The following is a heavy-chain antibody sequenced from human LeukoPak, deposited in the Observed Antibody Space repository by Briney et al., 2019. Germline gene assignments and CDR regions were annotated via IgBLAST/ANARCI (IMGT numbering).Heavy chain of an antibody. Sequence: SETLSLTCTVSGGSITPDSWSWIRQPAGKGLEWIGRIFPSGSTNYNPSLKGRVSMSVDTSKNQFSLKVRSVTAADTAVYYCARDNLLEWSFDYWGQGTLVTVSS. CDR1: GGSITPDS. CDR3: ARDNLLEWSFDY. D-gene: IGHD3-3*01. V-gene: IGHV4-4*07. J-gene: IGHJ4*02. CDR2: IFPSGST.